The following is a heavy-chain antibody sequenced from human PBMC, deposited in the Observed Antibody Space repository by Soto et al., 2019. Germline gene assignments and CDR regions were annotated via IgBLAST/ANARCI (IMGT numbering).Heavy chain of an antibody. D-gene: IGHD3-10*01. CDR2: IYWYDDE. V-gene: IGHV2-5*01. Sequence: QITLKESGPTQVKPTQTLTLTCSFSGFSLNTDGEGVGWVRQPPGEALEWLALIYWYDDERYSPSLKTRLTITEDPSKNQVVLIMTNMDPVDTATYYCAHSRNLITEDAQVGDFDYWGQGTLVTVSS. J-gene: IGHJ4*02. CDR3: AHSRNLITEDAQVGDFDY. CDR1: GFSLNTDGEG.